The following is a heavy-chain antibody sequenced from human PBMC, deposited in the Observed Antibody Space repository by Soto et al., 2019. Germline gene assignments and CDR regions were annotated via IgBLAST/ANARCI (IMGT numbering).Heavy chain of an antibody. CDR2: INHSGSA. J-gene: IGHJ4*02. CDR1: GGSFSGYI. Sequence: QVQLQQSGAGLLKPSETLSLTCDVYGGSFSGYIWTWIRQTPGQGLQWIGQINHSGSANYNPSLKSRVTISVHTSHSQFSLELSSVTAADTAVYYCARGLITGSQYSGGWYYFDSWGQGTQVTVSS. CDR3: ARGLITGSQYSGGWYYFDS. V-gene: IGHV4-34*01. D-gene: IGHD1-26*01.